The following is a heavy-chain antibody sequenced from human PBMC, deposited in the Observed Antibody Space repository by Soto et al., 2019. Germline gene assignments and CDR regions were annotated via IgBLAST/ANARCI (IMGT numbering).Heavy chain of an antibody. CDR2: INAGNGNT. CDR1: GYTFTSYA. CDR3: ARGPRGPDGPGDY. D-gene: IGHD5-12*01. V-gene: IGHV1-3*01. J-gene: IGHJ4*02. Sequence: QVQLVQSGAEVKKPGASVKVSCKASGYTFTSYAVHWVRQAPGQRLEWMGWINAGNGNTKYSQKFQGRVTLTRDTSASTAYMELSSLRSEDTAVYYCARGPRGPDGPGDYWGQGTLVTVSS.